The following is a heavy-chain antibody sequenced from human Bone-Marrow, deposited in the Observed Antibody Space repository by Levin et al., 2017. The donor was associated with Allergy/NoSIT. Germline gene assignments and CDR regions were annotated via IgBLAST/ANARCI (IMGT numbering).Heavy chain of an antibody. CDR3: AKDLWAGAVAGSFDY. D-gene: IGHD6-19*01. Sequence: LSLTCAASGFTFSSYAMSWVRQAPGKGLEWVSAISGSGGSTYYADSVKGRFTISRDNSKNTLYLQMNSLRAEDTAVYYCAKDLWAGAVAGSFDYWGQGTLVTVSS. CDR1: GFTFSSYA. J-gene: IGHJ4*02. V-gene: IGHV3-23*01. CDR2: ISGSGGST.